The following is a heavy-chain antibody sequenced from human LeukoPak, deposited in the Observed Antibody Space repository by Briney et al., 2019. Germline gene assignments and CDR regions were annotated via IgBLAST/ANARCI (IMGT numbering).Heavy chain of an antibody. V-gene: IGHV1-69*13. CDR3: ARARWGGFSWFDP. Sequence: SVKVSCKASGGTFSSYAISWVRQAPGQGLEWMGGIIPIFGTANYAQKFQGRATITADESTSTAYMELSSLRSEDTAVYYCARARWGGFSWFDPWGQGTLVTVSS. CDR1: GGTFSSYA. CDR2: IIPIFGTA. D-gene: IGHD3-16*01. J-gene: IGHJ5*02.